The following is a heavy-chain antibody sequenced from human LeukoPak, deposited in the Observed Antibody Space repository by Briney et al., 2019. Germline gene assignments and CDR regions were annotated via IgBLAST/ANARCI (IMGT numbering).Heavy chain of an antibody. CDR2: INSYNGES. CDR3: ARGWARLDY. CDR1: GYTFTSYD. J-gene: IGHJ4*02. Sequence: GASVKVSCKASGYTFTSYDISWARQAPGQGLEWMGWINSYNGESYYAEKLQGRVTMTTDTSTSTAYMELRSLRSDDTAVYYRARGWARLDYWGQGTLVTVSS. D-gene: IGHD1-26*01. V-gene: IGHV1-18*01.